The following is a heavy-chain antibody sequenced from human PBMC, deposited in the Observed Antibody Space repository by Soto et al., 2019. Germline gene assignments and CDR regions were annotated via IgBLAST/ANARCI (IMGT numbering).Heavy chain of an antibody. D-gene: IGHD3-3*02. CDR3: ARDRGNMVAIFHHYYGMDV. V-gene: IGHV1-2*02. CDR2: INPDSGDT. CDR1: GYTFTGQY. Sequence: GASVKVSCKASGYTFTGQYMHWVRQAPGQGFEWMGWINPDSGDTKYAQKFQGRVTMTRDTSISTVYMELSRLKSDDTAVYYCARDRGNMVAIFHHYYGMDVWGQGTTVTVSS. J-gene: IGHJ6*02.